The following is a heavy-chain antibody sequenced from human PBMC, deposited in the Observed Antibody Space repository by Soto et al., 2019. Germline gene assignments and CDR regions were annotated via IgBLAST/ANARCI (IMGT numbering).Heavy chain of an antibody. CDR1: GYKFTSSW. V-gene: IGHV5-51*01. CDR2: IFPSDSDT. CDR3: ARKDKSGYFNWFDP. J-gene: IGHJ5*02. Sequence: GESLKISCITSGYKFTSSWIAWVRQMPGNGLEWMGIIFPSDSDTRYSPSFQGQVTISADRSTSTVFLQWASLKASDTAVYFCARKDKSGYFNWFDPWGQGALVNVSS. D-gene: IGHD3-22*01.